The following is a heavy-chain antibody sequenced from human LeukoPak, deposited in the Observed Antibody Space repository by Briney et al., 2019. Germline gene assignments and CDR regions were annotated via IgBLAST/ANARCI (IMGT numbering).Heavy chain of an antibody. Sequence: SQTLSLTCTVSGGSFSGYYWSWIRQPPGKGLEWIGEINHSGSTNYNPSLKSRITISVGTSKNQFSLKLSSVTAADTAVYYCAKRRVGSVAAKGFFDYWGQGTLVTVSS. CDR3: AKRRVGSVAAKGFFDY. CDR1: GGSFSGYY. CDR2: INHSGST. D-gene: IGHD2-15*01. V-gene: IGHV4-34*01. J-gene: IGHJ4*02.